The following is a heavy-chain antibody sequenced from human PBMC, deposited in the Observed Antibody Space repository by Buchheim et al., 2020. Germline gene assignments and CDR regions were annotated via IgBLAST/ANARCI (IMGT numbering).Heavy chain of an antibody. Sequence: QVQLVESGGGVVQPERSLRLSCAASGFTFSSYAMHWVRQAPGKGLEWVTVISYDGSNKYYADSVKGRFTISRDNSKKTLYLQMNSLRAEDTAVYYCVRYYGDYSLDYWGQGTL. J-gene: IGHJ4*02. V-gene: IGHV3-30-3*01. CDR2: ISYDGSNK. CDR1: GFTFSSYA. D-gene: IGHD4-17*01. CDR3: VRYYGDYSLDY.